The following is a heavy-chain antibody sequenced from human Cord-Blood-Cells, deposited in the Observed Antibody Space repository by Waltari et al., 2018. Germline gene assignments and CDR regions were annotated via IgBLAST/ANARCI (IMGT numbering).Heavy chain of an antibody. CDR1: GGSFSGYS. J-gene: IGHJ5*02. D-gene: IGHD2-2*01. V-gene: IGHV4-34*01. CDR3: ARGGACSSTSCYNWFDP. Sequence: QVQLQQWGAGLLKPSGTMSLTCAVYGGSFSGYSWSWIRLPPGKGLEWIAEISQSGSTNYHPSRKSRVSRSVDTSKKQLDLKLSCVTAADTAVYYCARGGACSSTSCYNWFDPWGQGTLVTVSS. CDR2: ISQSGST.